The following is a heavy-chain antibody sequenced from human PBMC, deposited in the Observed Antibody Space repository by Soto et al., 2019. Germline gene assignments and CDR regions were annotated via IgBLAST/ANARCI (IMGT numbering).Heavy chain of an antibody. CDR2: INAGNGNT. CDR3: ARSIVVVTATDY. V-gene: IGHV1-3*01. CDR1: GYKFTSYA. J-gene: IGHJ4*02. Sequence: SVNSSYKESGYKFTSYAMHWVRQAPGQRLEWMGWINAGNGNTKYSQKFQGRVTITRDTSASTAYMELSSLRSEDTAVYYCARSIVVVTATDYSGLETLAIVSA. D-gene: IGHD2-21*02.